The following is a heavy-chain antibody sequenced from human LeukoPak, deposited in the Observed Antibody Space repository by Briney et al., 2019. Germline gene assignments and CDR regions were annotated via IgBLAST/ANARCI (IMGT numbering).Heavy chain of an antibody. J-gene: IGHJ5*02. CDR2: ISYDGSNK. D-gene: IGHD3-16*02. CDR3: AREPLAFGGVIVRGNWFDP. CDR1: GFTFSSYA. V-gene: IGHV3-30-3*01. Sequence: PGRSLRLSCAASGFTFSSYAMHWVRQAPGKGLEWVAVISYDGSNKYYADSVKGRFTISRDNSKNTLYLQMNSLRAEDTAAYYCAREPLAFGGVIVRGNWFDPWGQGTLVTVSS.